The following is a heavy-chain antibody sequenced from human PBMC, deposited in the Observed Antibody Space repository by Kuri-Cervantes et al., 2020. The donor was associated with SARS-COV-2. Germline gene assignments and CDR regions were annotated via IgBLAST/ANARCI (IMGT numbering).Heavy chain of an antibody. D-gene: IGHD6-25*01. J-gene: IGHJ6*02. V-gene: IGHV3-48*04. CDR2: IHNSLDVI. Sequence: GESLKISCAASGFTFISYAMHWVRQAPGKGLEWVSYIHNSLDVIYYADSVRGRFTISRDNARNSLYLQMNSLRVDDTAVYYCTRDQRSGNMDVWGQGTTVTVSS. CDR1: GFTFISYA. CDR3: TRDQRSGNMDV.